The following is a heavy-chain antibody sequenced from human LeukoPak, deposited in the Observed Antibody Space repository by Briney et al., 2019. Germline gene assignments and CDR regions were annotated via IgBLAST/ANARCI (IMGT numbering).Heavy chain of an antibody. D-gene: IGHD3-22*01. V-gene: IGHV4-59*01. CDR1: GGSISSYY. CDR3: AGTYYDSSGYYFDY. CDR2: IYYSGST. J-gene: IGHJ4*02. Sequence: SETLSLTCTVSGGSISSYYWSWIRQPPGKGLEWIGYIYYSGSTNYNPSLKSRVTISVDTSENQFSLKLSSVTAADTAVYYCAGTYYDSSGYYFDYWGQGTLVTVSS.